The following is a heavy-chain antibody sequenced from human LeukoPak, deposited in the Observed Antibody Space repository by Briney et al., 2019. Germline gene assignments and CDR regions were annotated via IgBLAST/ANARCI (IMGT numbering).Heavy chain of an antibody. CDR2: ISYDGSNK. CDR3: ARRDSTSTFDY. D-gene: IGHD1-1*01. CDR1: GFTFSNYA. V-gene: IGHV3-30-3*01. J-gene: IGHJ4*02. Sequence: GRSLRLSCAASGFTFSNYAMHWVRQAPGKGLEWVALISYDGSNKYYADSVKGRFTISRDNSKNTLYLQMNSLRAEDTAVYYCARRDSTSTFDYWGQGTLVTVSS.